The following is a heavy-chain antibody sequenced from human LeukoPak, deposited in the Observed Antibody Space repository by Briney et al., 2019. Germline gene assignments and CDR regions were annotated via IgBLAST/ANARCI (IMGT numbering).Heavy chain of an antibody. Sequence: SETVSLTCTVSGGSISSYYWSWIRQPPGKGLEWIGYIYYSGSTNYNPSLKSRVTISVDTSKNQFSLKLSSVTAADTAVYYCARGGGYSSGLDYWGQGTLVTVSS. CDR2: IYYSGST. CDR3: ARGGGYSSGLDY. CDR1: GGSISSYY. D-gene: IGHD6-19*01. V-gene: IGHV4-59*01. J-gene: IGHJ4*02.